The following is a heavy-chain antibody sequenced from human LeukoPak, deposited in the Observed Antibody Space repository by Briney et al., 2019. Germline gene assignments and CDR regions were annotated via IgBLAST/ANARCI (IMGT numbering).Heavy chain of an antibody. V-gene: IGHV3-48*03. CDR3: ARVHGGNFAFDY. J-gene: IGHJ4*02. D-gene: IGHD4-23*01. Sequence: GGSLRLSCAVSGFTFSSYEMNWVRQAPGKGLEWVSYISSSGSTIYYADSVKGRFTISRDNAKNSLYLQMNSPRTEDTAVYYCARVHGGNFAFDYWGQGTLVTVSS. CDR1: GFTFSSYE. CDR2: ISSSGSTI.